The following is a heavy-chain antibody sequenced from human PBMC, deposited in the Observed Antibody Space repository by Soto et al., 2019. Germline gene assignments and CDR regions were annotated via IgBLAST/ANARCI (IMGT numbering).Heavy chain of an antibody. D-gene: IGHD3-22*01. CDR2: IYYSGST. CDR1: GGSISSSSYY. V-gene: IGHV4-31*03. J-gene: IGHJ4*02. Sequence: PSETLSLTCTVSGGSISSSSYYWSWIRQHPGKGLEWIGYIYYSGSTYYNPSLKSRVTISVDTSKNQFSLKLSSVTAADTAVYYCAREERDYLDSSGSLDYWGQGTLVTVSS. CDR3: AREERDYLDSSGSLDY.